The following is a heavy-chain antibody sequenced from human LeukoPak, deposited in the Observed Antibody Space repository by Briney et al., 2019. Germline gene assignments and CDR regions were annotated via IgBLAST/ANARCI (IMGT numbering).Heavy chain of an antibody. CDR3: ARVSSSWPHYYFDY. V-gene: IGHV4-39*07. D-gene: IGHD6-13*01. Sequence: SETLSLTCTVSGGSISGSSYYWAWLRQPPGKGLEWIGNIHFSGSTYYNPSLQSRVTMPVDTSKNQFSLKLNSVTAADTAVYYCARVSSSWPHYYFDYWGQGTRVTASS. CDR2: IHFSGST. CDR1: GGSISGSSYY. J-gene: IGHJ4*02.